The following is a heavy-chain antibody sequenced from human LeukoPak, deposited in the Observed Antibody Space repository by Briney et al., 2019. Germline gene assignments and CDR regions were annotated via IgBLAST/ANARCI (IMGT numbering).Heavy chain of an antibody. CDR1: GYTFTGYY. CDR3: ARAAVPGSTTRFDY. D-gene: IGHD6-19*01. Sequence: ASVKVSCKSSGYTFTGYYMHWVRQAPGQGLEWMGWINPNSGGTNYAQKFQSRVTMTRDTSISTAYMELSRLRSDDTAVYYCARAAVPGSTTRFDYWGQGTLVTVSS. V-gene: IGHV1-2*02. CDR2: INPNSGGT. J-gene: IGHJ4*02.